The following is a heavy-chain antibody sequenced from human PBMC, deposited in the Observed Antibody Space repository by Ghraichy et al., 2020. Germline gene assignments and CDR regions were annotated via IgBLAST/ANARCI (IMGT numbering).Heavy chain of an antibody. V-gene: IGHV3-23*01. Sequence: AGSLRLSCAASGFTFSSYAMSWVRQAPGKGLEWVSAISGSGGSTYYADSVKGRFTISRDNSKNTLYLQMNSLRAEDTAVYYCAKILGGSYHGCFDYWGQGTLVTVSS. CDR3: AKILGGSYHGCFDY. CDR1: GFTFSSYA. J-gene: IGHJ4*02. D-gene: IGHD1-26*01. CDR2: ISGSGGST.